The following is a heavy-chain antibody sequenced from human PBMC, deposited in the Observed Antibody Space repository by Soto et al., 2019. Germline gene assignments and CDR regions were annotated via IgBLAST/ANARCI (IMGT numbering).Heavy chain of an antibody. Sequence: QVQLVESGGGLVKPGGSLRLSCAASGFNFSDYYMSWIRQAPGKGLEWVSYISSSSSYTNYADSVKGRFTISRDNAKNSLYLQMNSLRAEDTAVYYCARSLDYGDYVFDYWGQGTLVTVSS. CDR1: GFNFSDYY. J-gene: IGHJ4*02. CDR3: ARSLDYGDYVFDY. CDR2: ISSSSSYT. D-gene: IGHD4-17*01. V-gene: IGHV3-11*06.